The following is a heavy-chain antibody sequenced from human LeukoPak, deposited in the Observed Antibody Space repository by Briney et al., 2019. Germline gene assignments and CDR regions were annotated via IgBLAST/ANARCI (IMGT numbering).Heavy chain of an antibody. Sequence: GGSLRLSCAASGFTFSSYAMSWVRQAPGKGLEWVSAISGSGGSTYYADSVKGRFTISRDNAKNSLYLQMNSLRAEDTAVYYCARDDGDGYNSDYWGQGTLVTVSS. CDR1: GFTFSSYA. D-gene: IGHD5-12*01. V-gene: IGHV3-23*01. J-gene: IGHJ4*02. CDR2: ISGSGGST. CDR3: ARDDGDGYNSDY.